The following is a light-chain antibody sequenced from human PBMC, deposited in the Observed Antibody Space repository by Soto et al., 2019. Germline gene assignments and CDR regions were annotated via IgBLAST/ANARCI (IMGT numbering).Light chain of an antibody. CDR1: QSFSSW. CDR2: DAS. J-gene: IGKJ2*01. Sequence: DIQMTQSPSTLSASVGDRVTITCRASQSFSSWLAWYQQKPGKAPKLLIYDASNLESGVPSRFSGSGSGTEFTLTISSLQPDDFATYYCQQYNSYPYTFGQGTKLEIK. CDR3: QQYNSYPYT. V-gene: IGKV1-5*01.